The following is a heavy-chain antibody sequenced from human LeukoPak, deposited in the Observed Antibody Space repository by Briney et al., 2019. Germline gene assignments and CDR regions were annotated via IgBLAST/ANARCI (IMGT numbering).Heavy chain of an antibody. CDR1: GGSFSGYY. CDR3: ARGTGRYSYGSRFDY. Sequence: PSETLSLTCAVYGGSFSGYYWSWIRQPPGKGLEWIGEINHSGSTNYNPSLKSRVTISVDTSKNQSSLKLSSVTAADTAVYYCARGTGRYSYGSRFDYWGQGTLVTVSS. V-gene: IGHV4-34*01. J-gene: IGHJ4*02. D-gene: IGHD5-18*01. CDR2: INHSGST.